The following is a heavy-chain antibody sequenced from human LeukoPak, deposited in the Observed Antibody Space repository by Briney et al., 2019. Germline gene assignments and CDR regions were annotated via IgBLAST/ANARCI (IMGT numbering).Heavy chain of an antibody. D-gene: IGHD6-13*01. V-gene: IGHV4-38-2*02. Sequence: SSETLSLTCTVSGYSISSGYYWGWIRQPPGKGLEWIGSIYHSGSTYYNPSLKSRVTTSVDTSKNQFSLKLSSVTAADTALYYCVRTAAVFWYFDLWGRGTLVTVSS. CDR3: VRTAAVFWYFDL. CDR2: IYHSGST. CDR1: GYSISSGYY. J-gene: IGHJ2*01.